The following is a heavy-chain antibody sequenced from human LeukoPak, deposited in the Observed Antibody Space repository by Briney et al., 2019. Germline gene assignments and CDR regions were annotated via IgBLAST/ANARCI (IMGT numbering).Heavy chain of an antibody. J-gene: IGHJ2*01. CDR2: THYSGTT. Sequence: SETLSLTCAVSDGSISTFYWSWIRQPPGKGLEWIGYTHYSGTTYYNPSRKSRVTMSVNTSKHQFSLEMTSVTAADTAVYYCARVNLGQLLYWYFDLWGRGTLVTVSS. D-gene: IGHD4-23*01. CDR1: DGSISTFY. CDR3: ARVNLGQLLYWYFDL. V-gene: IGHV4-59*01.